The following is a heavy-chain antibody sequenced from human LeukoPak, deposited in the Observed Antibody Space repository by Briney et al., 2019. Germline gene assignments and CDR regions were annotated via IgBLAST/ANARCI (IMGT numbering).Heavy chain of an antibody. J-gene: IGHJ4*02. Sequence: GGSLRLSCAASGFSFSNYAMNWVRQAPGKGLEWVSTITGSGGSTHYADSVKGRFTISRDNSKNTLYLQMNSLRADDTAVYYCAKGLKPAMASRSNYFDYWGRGALVTVSS. CDR3: AKGLKPAMASRSNYFDY. D-gene: IGHD2-8*01. V-gene: IGHV3-23*01. CDR2: ITGSGGST. CDR1: GFSFSNYA.